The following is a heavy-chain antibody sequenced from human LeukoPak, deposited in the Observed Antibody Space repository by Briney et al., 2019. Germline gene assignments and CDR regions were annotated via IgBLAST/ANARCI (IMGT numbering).Heavy chain of an antibody. CDR2: INHSGST. Sequence: PSETLSLTCAVYGGSFSGYYWSWIRQPPGKGLEWIGEINHSGSTNYNPSPKSRVTMSVDTSTNQFSLKLSSVTAADTAVYYCARSPRIPHQEFQHWGQGTLVTVSS. CDR1: GGSFSGYY. CDR3: ARSPRIPHQEFQH. J-gene: IGHJ1*01. D-gene: IGHD2-21*01. V-gene: IGHV4-34*01.